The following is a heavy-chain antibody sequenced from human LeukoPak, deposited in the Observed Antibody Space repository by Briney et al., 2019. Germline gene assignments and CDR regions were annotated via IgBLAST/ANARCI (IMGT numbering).Heavy chain of an antibody. CDR1: GFTFSSNA. V-gene: IGHV3-23*01. Sequence: GGSLRLSCAVSGFTFSSNAMSWVRQAPGKGLEWVSGISGSGGSTFYADSVKGRFTISRDNSKNTLYLQMNSLRAEDTAVYYCAKVTIFGVVIPGLFDYWGQGTLVTVSS. D-gene: IGHD3-3*01. CDR3: AKVTIFGVVIPGLFDY. J-gene: IGHJ4*02. CDR2: ISGSGGST.